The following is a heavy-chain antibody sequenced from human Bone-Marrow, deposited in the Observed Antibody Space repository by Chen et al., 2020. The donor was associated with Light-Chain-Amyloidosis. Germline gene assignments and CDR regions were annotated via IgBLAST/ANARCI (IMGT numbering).Heavy chain of an antibody. Sequence: EVQLVESGGGVAQPGGSLRLSCVVSGFIFENYAMHWVRQVPGKGLEWLCLISGDGGNSDYADSVKCRFIVSRDKSKNSLYLQMNRLRAEDTAFYYCAKDNPGVFANWGQGTLVTVSS. CDR3: AKDNPGVFAN. V-gene: IGHV3-43*02. CDR1: GFIFENYA. D-gene: IGHD2-8*01. J-gene: IGHJ4*02. CDR2: ISGDGGNS.